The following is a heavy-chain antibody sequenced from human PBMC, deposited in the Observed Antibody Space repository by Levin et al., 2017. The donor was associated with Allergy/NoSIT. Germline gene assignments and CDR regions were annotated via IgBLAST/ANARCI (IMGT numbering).Heavy chain of an antibody. CDR2: IYYTGSS. Sequence: PSETLSLTCTVPGGSIISTNYYWGWIRQPPGKGLEWIGSIYYTGSSHYNPSLKSRVTISVDTSKDHFSLNLTSVTAADTAVYFCARSSSLEYFDPWGKGTLVTVSS. D-gene: IGHD3-3*01. J-gene: IGHJ5*02. V-gene: IGHV4-39*02. CDR1: GGSIISTNYY. CDR3: ARSSSLEYFDP.